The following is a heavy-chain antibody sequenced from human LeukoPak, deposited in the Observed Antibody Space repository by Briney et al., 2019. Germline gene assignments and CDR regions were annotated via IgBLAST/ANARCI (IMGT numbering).Heavy chain of an antibody. CDR3: ARVPHDYGDFYLSY. D-gene: IGHD4-17*01. CDR2: ISSSGSTI. V-gene: IGHV3-48*04. J-gene: IGHJ4*02. CDR1: GFTFSSYS. Sequence: GGSLRLSCAASGFTFSSYSMSWIRQAPGKGLEWVSYISSSGSTIYYADSVKGRFTISRDNAKNSLYLQMNSLRAEDTAVYYCARVPHDYGDFYLSYWGQGTLVTVSS.